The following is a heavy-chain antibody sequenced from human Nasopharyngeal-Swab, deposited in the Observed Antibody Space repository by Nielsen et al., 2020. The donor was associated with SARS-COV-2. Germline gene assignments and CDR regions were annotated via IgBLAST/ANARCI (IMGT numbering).Heavy chain of an antibody. CDR2: ISSNGGST. D-gene: IGHD3-22*01. Sequence: GESLKISCSAPGFTFSSYAMHWVRQAPGKGLEYVSAISSNGGSTYYADSVKGRFTISRDNSKNTLYLQMSSLRAEDTAVYYCVKDHRHSSGYYYYGMDVWGQGTTVTVSS. J-gene: IGHJ6*02. CDR1: GFTFSSYA. V-gene: IGHV3-64D*06. CDR3: VKDHRHSSGYYYYGMDV.